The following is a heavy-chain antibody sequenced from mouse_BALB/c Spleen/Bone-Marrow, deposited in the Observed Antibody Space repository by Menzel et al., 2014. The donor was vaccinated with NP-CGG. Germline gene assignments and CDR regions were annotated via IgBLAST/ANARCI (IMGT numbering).Heavy chain of an antibody. V-gene: IGHV4-1*02. CDR2: INPDSSTI. CDR1: GFDFSRYW. CDR3: ARGDWAWFVY. Sequence: EVMLVESGGGLVQPGGSLKLSCAAPGFDFSRYWMSWVRQAPGKGLEWIGEINPDSSTINYTPSLKDKFIISRDNAKNTLYLQMSKVRSEDTALYYCARGDWAWFVYWGQGTLVTVSA. D-gene: IGHD4-1*01. J-gene: IGHJ3*01.